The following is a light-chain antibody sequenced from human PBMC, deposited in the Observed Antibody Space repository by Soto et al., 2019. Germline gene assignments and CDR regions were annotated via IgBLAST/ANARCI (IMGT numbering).Light chain of an antibody. CDR3: QQYYSMLT. J-gene: IGKJ1*01. V-gene: IGKV4-1*01. Sequence: IVMPQSPDALAVSLGERATINRKSSQSLLYSWNNKNDLAWYKTKPGQTTNLLIYSESTRESGVPDRFSVSWSATDFTLTIISMTAEYLAVYYCQQYYSMLTFGQGTKVDIK. CDR1: QSLLYSWNNKND. CDR2: SES.